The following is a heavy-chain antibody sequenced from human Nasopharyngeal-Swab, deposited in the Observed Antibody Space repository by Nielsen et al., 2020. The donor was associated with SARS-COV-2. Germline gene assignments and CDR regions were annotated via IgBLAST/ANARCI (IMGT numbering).Heavy chain of an antibody. J-gene: IGHJ4*02. V-gene: IGHV3-73*01. Sequence: GESLKISCAASGFTFSDSAIHWVRQASGEGLEWVARIRSKGNNYATAYSASVKGRFIIFRDDPTNTAYLQMNSLKTEDTAMYYCTRCGGGCYSGRDYWGQGMQVTVSS. D-gene: IGHD2-15*01. CDR3: TRCGGGCYSGRDY. CDR1: GFTFSDSA. CDR2: IRSKGNNYAT.